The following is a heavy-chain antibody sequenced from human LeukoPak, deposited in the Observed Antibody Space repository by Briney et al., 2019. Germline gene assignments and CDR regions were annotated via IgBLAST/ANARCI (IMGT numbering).Heavy chain of an antibody. V-gene: IGHV3-13*04. D-gene: IGHD3-22*01. J-gene: IGHJ5*02. CDR3: VRRYYETSGPLGS. CDR1: GFTFSTYD. Sequence: GGSLRLSCAASGFTFSTYDMHWVRQVTGKGLEWVSAIGTAGHTYYPDSVKGRFTISRENAKNSLYLQMNSLRAGDTAVYYCVRRYYETSGPLGSWGQGTLVTVSS. CDR2: IGTAGHT.